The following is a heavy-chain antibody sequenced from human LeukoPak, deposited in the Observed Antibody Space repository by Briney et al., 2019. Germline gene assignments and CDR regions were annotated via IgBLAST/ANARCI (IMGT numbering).Heavy chain of an antibody. V-gene: IGHV3-33*01. Sequence: GGSLRLSCAASGFDFSNYGMHWIRQAPGKGLEWVAVIWYDGSYKYYAESVKGRFTISRDNAKNTLYLQMNSLRTEDTAIYYCARGRHEGDYWGQGTLVTVSS. CDR2: IWYDGSYK. CDR1: GFDFSNYG. J-gene: IGHJ4*02. CDR3: ARGRHEGDY.